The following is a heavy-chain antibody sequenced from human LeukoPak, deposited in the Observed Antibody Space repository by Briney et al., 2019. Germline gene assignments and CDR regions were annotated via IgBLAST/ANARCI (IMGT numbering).Heavy chain of an antibody. V-gene: IGHV1-46*01. D-gene: IGHD2-2*01. CDR1: GYTFTSYY. CDR2: INPSGGST. CDR3: AYTVVVPAAYFFDY. J-gene: IGHJ4*02. Sequence: ASVKVSCKASGYTFTSYYMHWVRQAPGQGLEWMGIINPSGGSTNYAQKLQGRVTMTTDTSTSTAYMELRSLRSDDTAVYYCAYTVVVPAAYFFDYWGQGTLVTVSS.